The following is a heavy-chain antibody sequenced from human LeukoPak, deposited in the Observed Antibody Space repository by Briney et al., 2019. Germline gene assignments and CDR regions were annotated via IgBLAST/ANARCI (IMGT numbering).Heavy chain of an antibody. Sequence: SQTLSLTCTVSGGSISSGDYYWSWIRQPPGKGLEWIGYIYYSGSTYYNPSLKSRVTISVDTSKNQFSLKLSSVTAADTAVYYCAGFIGELDWYFDLWGRGTLVTVSS. CDR1: GGSISSGDYY. CDR2: IYYSGST. V-gene: IGHV4-30-4*01. D-gene: IGHD3-10*01. CDR3: AGFIGELDWYFDL. J-gene: IGHJ2*01.